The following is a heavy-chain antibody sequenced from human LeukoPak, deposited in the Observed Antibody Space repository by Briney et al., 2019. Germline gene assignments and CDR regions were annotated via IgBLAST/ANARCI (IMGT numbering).Heavy chain of an antibody. CDR3: ARDHLGSLDY. V-gene: IGHV3-7*01. Sequence: GGFLRLSCAASGFTFNTYWMAWVRQAPGKGLEWVANIKQDESEKYYVDSVKGRFTISRDNAKNSLYLQMNSLTAEDTAVYYCARDHLGSLDYWGQGILVTVSS. D-gene: IGHD1-26*01. CDR1: GFTFNTYW. J-gene: IGHJ4*02. CDR2: IKQDESEK.